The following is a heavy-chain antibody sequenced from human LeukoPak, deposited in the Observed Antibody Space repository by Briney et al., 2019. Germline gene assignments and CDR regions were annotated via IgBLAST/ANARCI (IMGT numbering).Heavy chain of an antibody. CDR2: IYYSGST. CDR1: GGSISTGGYY. CDR3: ARFHTSGYYRHFDF. D-gene: IGHD3-22*01. J-gene: IGHJ4*02. Sequence: SQTLSLTCTVSGGSISTGGYYWSWIRQHPGKGLEWIAYIYYSGSTYYNPSLKSRVTISVDTSKNQFSLKLSSVTAADTAVYYCARFHTSGYYRHFDFWGQGVLVTVSS. V-gene: IGHV4-31*03.